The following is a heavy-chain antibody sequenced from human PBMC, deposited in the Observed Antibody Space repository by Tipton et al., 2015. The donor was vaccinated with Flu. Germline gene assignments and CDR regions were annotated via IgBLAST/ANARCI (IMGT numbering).Heavy chain of an antibody. D-gene: IGHD1-26*01. V-gene: IGHV4-38-2*02. Sequence: TLSLTCTVSGDSMRRDYFWGWIRQAPGKGLEWIGNIHYSGSPHYNPSVKSRLTMSVDTSKNQFSLRLTSVTAADAAMYYCGRLFNGRYVDFWGQGTLVTVSS. CDR3: GRLFNGRYVDF. CDR1: GDSMRRDYF. CDR2: IHYSGSP. J-gene: IGHJ4*02.